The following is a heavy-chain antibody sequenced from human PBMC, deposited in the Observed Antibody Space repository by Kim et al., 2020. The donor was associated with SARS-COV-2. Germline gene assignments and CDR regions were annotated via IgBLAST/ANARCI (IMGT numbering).Heavy chain of an antibody. CDR2: IWYDGSNK. Sequence: GGSLRLSCAASGFTFSSYGMHWVRQAPGKGLEWVAVIWYDGSNKYYADSVKGRFTISRDNSKNTLYLQMNSLRAEDTAVYYCARVLPSSFWSPYYYYGMDVWGQGTTVTVSS. CDR3: ARVLPSSFWSPYYYYGMDV. CDR1: GFTFSSYG. J-gene: IGHJ6*02. V-gene: IGHV3-33*01. D-gene: IGHD3-10*01.